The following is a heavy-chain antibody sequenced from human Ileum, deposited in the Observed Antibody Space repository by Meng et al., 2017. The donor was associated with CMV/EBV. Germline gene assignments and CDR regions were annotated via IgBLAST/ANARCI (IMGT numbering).Heavy chain of an antibody. CDR3: VRQGIGNYYFDY. V-gene: IGHV3-23*03. D-gene: IGHD3-3*02. J-gene: IGHJ4*02. CDR1: GFTFSSYA. CDR2: IYNGGSDP. Sequence: GESLKISCVASGFTFSSYAMSWVRQAPGKGLEWVSRIYNGGSDPYYADSVKGRFTISRDNSKNTLYLQMQSLRAEDTAVYYCVRQGIGNYYFDYWGQGTRVIVSS.